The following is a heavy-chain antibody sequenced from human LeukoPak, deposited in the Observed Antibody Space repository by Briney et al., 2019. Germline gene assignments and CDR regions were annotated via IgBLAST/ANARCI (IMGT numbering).Heavy chain of an antibody. CDR1: GGSFSGYR. CDR2: ISHRGST. Sequence: SETLSLTCAVYGGSFSGYRWSWVRLPPGKGLEWIGEISHRGSTNYNPSLKSRVTIAVDTSKIQFSLKLSSVTAADTAVYYCARGPPLNPGDFDSSGYYYFDYWGLGTLVTVSS. D-gene: IGHD3-22*01. V-gene: IGHV4-34*01. J-gene: IGHJ4*02. CDR3: ARGPPLNPGDFDSSGYYYFDY.